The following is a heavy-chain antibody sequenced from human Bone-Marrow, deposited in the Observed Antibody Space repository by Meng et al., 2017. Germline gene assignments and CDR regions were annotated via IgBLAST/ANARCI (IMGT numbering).Heavy chain of an antibody. V-gene: IGHV1-18*01. Sequence: ASVKVSCKASGYTFTSYGISWVRQAPGQGLEWMGWISAYNGNKNYAQKLQGRVTMTTDTSTSTAYMELRSLRSDDTAVYYCASRELGIEGNDAFDIWGQGTMVTVSS. CDR1: GYTFTSYG. J-gene: IGHJ3*02. D-gene: IGHD7-27*01. CDR3: ASRELGIEGNDAFDI. CDR2: ISAYNGNK.